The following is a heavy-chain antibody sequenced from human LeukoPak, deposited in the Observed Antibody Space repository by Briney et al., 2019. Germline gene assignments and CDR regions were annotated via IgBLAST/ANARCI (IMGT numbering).Heavy chain of an antibody. CDR1: GFTFSNYG. V-gene: IGHV3-30*02. CDR2: TRYDGSNR. J-gene: IGHJ4*02. Sequence: QTGGSLRLSCAASGFTFSNYGMHWVRQAPGKGLEGVAFTRYDGSNRYYSDYVKGRFTISTDNFTNTLYLQMNSLRADDTAIYYCAKRMSYYDSSPADYWGQGTLVTVSS. D-gene: IGHD3-22*01. CDR3: AKRMSYYDSSPADY.